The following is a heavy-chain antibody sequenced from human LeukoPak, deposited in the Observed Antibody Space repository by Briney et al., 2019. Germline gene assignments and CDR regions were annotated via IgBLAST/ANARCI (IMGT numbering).Heavy chain of an antibody. Sequence: ASVKVSCKASGYTFTSYDINWVRQATGQGLEWMGWVNPNSGNTGYAQKFQGRVTMTRNTSISTAYMELSSLRSEDTAVYYCASLKTADDAFDIRGQGTMVTVSS. D-gene: IGHD1-14*01. V-gene: IGHV1-8*01. CDR3: ASLKTADDAFDI. J-gene: IGHJ3*02. CDR2: VNPNSGNT. CDR1: GYTFTSYD.